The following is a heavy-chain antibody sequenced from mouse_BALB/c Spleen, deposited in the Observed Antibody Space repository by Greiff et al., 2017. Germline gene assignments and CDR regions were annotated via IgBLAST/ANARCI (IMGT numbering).Heavy chain of an antibody. J-gene: IGHJ3*01. D-gene: IGHD2-14*01. Sequence: QVQLQQSGAELAKPGASVKMSCKASGYTFTSYWMHWVKQRPGQGLEWIGYINPSTGYTEYNQKFKDKATLTADKSSSTAYMQLSSLTSEDSAVYYCARSAYYRYDDAYWGQGTLVTVSA. CDR2: INPSTGYT. CDR3: ARSAYYRYDDAY. CDR1: GYTFTSYW. V-gene: IGHV1-7*01.